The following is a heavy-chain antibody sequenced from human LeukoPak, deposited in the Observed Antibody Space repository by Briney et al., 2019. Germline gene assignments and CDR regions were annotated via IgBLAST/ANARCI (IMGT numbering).Heavy chain of an antibody. Sequence: GGSLRLSCVASGFRFSDFAMSWVRQAQGKGLEWVSGISDSGRATYYTDSVKGRCTISRDNSKNTVNLQLNNVRAEDTALYFCARHDSFIPFWGQGMQVTVSS. J-gene: IGHJ4*02. CDR1: GFRFSDFA. V-gene: IGHV3-23*01. CDR2: ISDSGRAT. CDR3: ARHDSFIPF. D-gene: IGHD5-18*01.